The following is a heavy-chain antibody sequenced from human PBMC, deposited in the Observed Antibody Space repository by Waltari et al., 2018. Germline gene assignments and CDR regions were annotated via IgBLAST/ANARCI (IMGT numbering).Heavy chain of an antibody. D-gene: IGHD3-22*01. V-gene: IGHV2-5*01. Sequence: QITLKESGPTLVKPTQTLTLTCSFSGFSLSSGGVGVGWIRQPPRKALEWLALIYWNDDKRYSASLKNRLTITKDTSKNQVFLTMTNMDPVDTATYYCAHGGYYIDSRGYEYFQYWGQGTLVVVSS. CDR3: AHGGYYIDSRGYEYFQY. CDR1: GFSLSSGGVG. CDR2: IYWNDDK. J-gene: IGHJ1*01.